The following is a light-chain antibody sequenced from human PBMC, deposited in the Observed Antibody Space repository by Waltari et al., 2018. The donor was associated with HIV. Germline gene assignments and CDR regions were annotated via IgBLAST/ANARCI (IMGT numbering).Light chain of an antibody. V-gene: IGLV4-69*01. Sequence: QLILTQSPSASASLGASVKLTCTLSSGHSTYAIAWLHHQPEKGPRVLMQLNNDGSHPRGDVLPYRFSGSGSGAGRYLTISSLQSEDEADYYCQTWDTGPWVFGGGTKLTVL. J-gene: IGLJ3*02. CDR2: LNNDGSH. CDR3: QTWDTGPWV. CDR1: SGHSTYA.